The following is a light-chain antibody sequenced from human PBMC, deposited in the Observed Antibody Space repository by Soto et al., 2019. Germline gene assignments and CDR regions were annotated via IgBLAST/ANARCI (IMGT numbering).Light chain of an antibody. V-gene: IGKV3-20*01. CDR2: GAS. CDR3: QHYGSSPQT. CDR1: QSVSSSY. J-gene: IGKJ1*01. Sequence: EIVLTQSPGTLSLSPGERATLSCRASQSVSSSYLAWYQQKPGQAPRLLIFGASSRATGIPDRFSGSGSGTAFTLTISRLEPEDFSVYYCQHYGSSPQTFGQGTKVEIK.